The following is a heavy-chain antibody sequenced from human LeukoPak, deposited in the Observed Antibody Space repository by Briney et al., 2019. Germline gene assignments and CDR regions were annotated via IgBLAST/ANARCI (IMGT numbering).Heavy chain of an antibody. Sequence: GGSLRLSCAASGFTFSSYAMSWVRQAPGKGLEWVSAISGSGGSTYYADSVKGRFTISRDNSKNTLYLQMNSQRAEDTAVYYCAKDLVDIVVVPAALFDYWGQGTLVTVSS. CDR1: GFTFSSYA. V-gene: IGHV3-23*01. J-gene: IGHJ4*02. D-gene: IGHD2-2*01. CDR3: AKDLVDIVVVPAALFDY. CDR2: ISGSGGST.